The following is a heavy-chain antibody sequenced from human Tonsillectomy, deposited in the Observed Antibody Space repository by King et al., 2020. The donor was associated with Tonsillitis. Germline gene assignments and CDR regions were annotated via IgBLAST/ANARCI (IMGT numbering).Heavy chain of an antibody. CDR1: GFTFSSYW. J-gene: IGHJ2*01. D-gene: IGHD6-19*01. CDR3: ARVPWLVQYFDL. Sequence: VQLVESGGGLVQPGGSLRLSCAASGFTFSSYWMNWVRQAPGKGLEWVANIKQDGSEKYYVDSVKGRFTISRDNSKNSLYLQMNSLRAEDTGVYYCARVPWLVQYFDLWGRGTLVTVSS. V-gene: IGHV3-7*01. CDR2: IKQDGSEK.